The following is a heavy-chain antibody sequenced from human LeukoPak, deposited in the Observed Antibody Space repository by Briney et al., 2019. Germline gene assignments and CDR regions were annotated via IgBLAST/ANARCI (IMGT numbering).Heavy chain of an antibody. CDR2: IDPSAGGT. D-gene: IGHD3-10*01. Sequence: ASVKVSCKASGYTFTSYYIHWVRQAPGQGLEWMGLIDPSAGGTNYAQKFQGRVIMTRDMSTRTVYMELSSLRSEDTAVYYCASLGSGSSPIVDFDHWGQGTQVTVSS. CDR1: GYTFTSYY. CDR3: ASLGSGSSPIVDFDH. V-gene: IGHV1-46*01. J-gene: IGHJ4*02.